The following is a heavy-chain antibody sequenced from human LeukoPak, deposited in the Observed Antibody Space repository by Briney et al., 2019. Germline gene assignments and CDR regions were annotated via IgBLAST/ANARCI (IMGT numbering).Heavy chain of an antibody. CDR3: AKKWSGDYDSSGVNDAFDI. J-gene: IGHJ3*02. D-gene: IGHD3-22*01. CDR1: AFTFRSYG. CDR2: IRYHGSDK. Sequence: GGSLGLSCAASAFTFRSYGMHWVRQAPGKGLEWVAFIRYHGSDKYYADSVKDRFTISRDNSKNTLYLQMNSLRAEDTAVYYCAKKWSGDYDSSGVNDAFDIWGQGTMVTVSS. V-gene: IGHV3-30*02.